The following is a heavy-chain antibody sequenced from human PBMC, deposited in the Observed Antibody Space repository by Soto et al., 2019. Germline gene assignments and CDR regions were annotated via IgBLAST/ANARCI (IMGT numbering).Heavy chain of an antibody. V-gene: IGHV4-59*01. CDR3: ARERPSNAFDI. J-gene: IGHJ3*02. CDR2: IYYSGST. Sequence: SETLSLTCTVSGGSISSYYWSWIRQPPGKGLEWIGYIYYSGSTNYNPSLKSRVTISVDTSKNQFSLKLSSVTAADTAVYYCARERPSNAFDIWGQGTLVTVSS. CDR1: GGSISSYY.